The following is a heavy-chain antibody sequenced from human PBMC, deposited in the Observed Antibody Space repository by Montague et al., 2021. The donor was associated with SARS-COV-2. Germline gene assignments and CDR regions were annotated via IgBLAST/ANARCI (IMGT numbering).Heavy chain of an antibody. D-gene: IGHD6-19*01. CDR3: ARTGYSSGWHSFDY. V-gene: IGHV4-4*02. CDR1: GGSISSINR. J-gene: IGHJ4*02. CDR2: IYHSGST. Sequence: SETLSLTCVVSGGSISSINRWSWVRQPPGKVLEWIGEIYHSGSTNYNPSLKSRVIISVDKSKNQFSLKLSSVTAADTAVYYCARTGYSSGWHSFDYWGQGTLVTVSS.